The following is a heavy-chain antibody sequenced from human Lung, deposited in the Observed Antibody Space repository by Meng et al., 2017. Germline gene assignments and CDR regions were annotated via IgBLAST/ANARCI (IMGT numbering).Heavy chain of an antibody. D-gene: IGHD4-11*01. Sequence: GGAGSLKPVEAPSPTCVFSGGSFSDYYWSWIRQPPGKGLEWIGEINHSGSTNYNPSLESRATISVDTSQNNLSLKLSSVTAADSAVYYCARGPTTMAHDFDYWGQGTLVTVSS. CDR2: INHSGST. V-gene: IGHV4-34*01. J-gene: IGHJ4*02. CDR1: GGSFSDYY. CDR3: ARGPTTMAHDFDY.